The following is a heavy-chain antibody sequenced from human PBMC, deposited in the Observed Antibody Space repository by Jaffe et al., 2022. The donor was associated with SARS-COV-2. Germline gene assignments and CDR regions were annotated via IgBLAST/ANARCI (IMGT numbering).Heavy chain of an antibody. V-gene: IGHV3-48*02. CDR1: GFTFSSYS. CDR2: ISSSSSTI. J-gene: IGHJ2*01. Sequence: EVQLVESGGGLVQPGGSLRLSCAASGFTFSSYSMNWVRQAPGKGLEWVSYISSSSSTIYYADSVKGRFTISRDNAKNSLYLQMNSLRDEDTAVYYCARLRSGGVIAHWYFDLWGRGTLVTVSS. D-gene: IGHD3-16*02. CDR3: ARLRSGGVIAHWYFDL.